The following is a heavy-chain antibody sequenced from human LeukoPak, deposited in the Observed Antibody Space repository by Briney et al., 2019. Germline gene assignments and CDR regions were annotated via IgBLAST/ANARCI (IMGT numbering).Heavy chain of an antibody. CDR2: IIPIFGTA. D-gene: IGHD4-17*01. Sequence: GASVKVSCKASGGTFSSYAISWVRQAPGQGLEWMGGIIPIFGTANHAQKFQGRVTITADESTSTAYMELSSLRSEDTAVYYCARGRSRVFGDYTGNYYYYGMDVWGQGTTVTVSS. CDR1: GGTFSSYA. J-gene: IGHJ6*02. CDR3: ARGRSRVFGDYTGNYYYYGMDV. V-gene: IGHV1-69*13.